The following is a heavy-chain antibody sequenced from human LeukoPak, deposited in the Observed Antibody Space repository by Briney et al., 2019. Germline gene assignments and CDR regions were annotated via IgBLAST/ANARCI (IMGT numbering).Heavy chain of an antibody. J-gene: IGHJ3*02. CDR1: GYTFSSYG. D-gene: IGHD3-22*01. CDR2: ISYGGSNK. V-gene: IGHV3-30*18. Sequence: GGSLRLSCEASGYTFSSYGMHWVRQAPGKGLEWVAVISYGGSNKYYADSVKGRFTISRDNSKNTLYLQMNSLRAEDTAVYYCAKGVNYYDSSGYSLDAFDIWGQGTMVTVSS. CDR3: AKGVNYYDSSGYSLDAFDI.